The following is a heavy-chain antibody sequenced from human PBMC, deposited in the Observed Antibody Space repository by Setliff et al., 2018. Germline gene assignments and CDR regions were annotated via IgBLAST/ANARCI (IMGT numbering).Heavy chain of an antibody. CDR3: ARGRMRGSCSGPSCTYDPFDI. J-gene: IGHJ3*02. V-gene: IGHV4-34*01. CDR1: GGSFSDYY. Sequence: SETLSLTCTVYGGSFSDYYWGWIRQPPGKGLEWIAEINHSGSTNYNPSLKGRVTISVDTSKNQFSLILRSVTAADTAVYYCARGRMRGSCSGPSCTYDPFDIWGQGTPVTVSS. CDR2: INHSGST. D-gene: IGHD2-2*01.